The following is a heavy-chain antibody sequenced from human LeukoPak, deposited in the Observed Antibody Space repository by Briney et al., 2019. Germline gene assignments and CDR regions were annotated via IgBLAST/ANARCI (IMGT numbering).Heavy chain of an antibody. CDR3: VRDYDSSGPQKNYFDF. J-gene: IGHJ4*02. CDR1: TGTFSSYG. Sequence: SVKVSCKASTGTFSSYGISWVRQAPGQGLEWVGSIIPMYETSSYPESFQGGVTIYVDKCTGTSYMELSSLTSGDTAVYFCVRDYDSSGPQKNYFDFWGRGTLITVSS. D-gene: IGHD3-16*01. V-gene: IGHV1-69*06. CDR2: IIPMYETS.